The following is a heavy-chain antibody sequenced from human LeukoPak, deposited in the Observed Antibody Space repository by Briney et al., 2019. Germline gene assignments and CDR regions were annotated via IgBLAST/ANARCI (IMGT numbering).Heavy chain of an antibody. D-gene: IGHD3-10*01. V-gene: IGHV4-59*12. Sequence: SETLSLTCTLSGGSISTYYWSWVRHPPGKGLEWIAYIYYSGSTHYNPSLKSRGTISVDTSKNQFSLKLSSVTAADTAVYYCARGSITVVPAFDIWGQGTMVTVSP. CDR2: IYYSGST. CDR3: ARGSITVVPAFDI. CDR1: GGSISTYY. J-gene: IGHJ3*02.